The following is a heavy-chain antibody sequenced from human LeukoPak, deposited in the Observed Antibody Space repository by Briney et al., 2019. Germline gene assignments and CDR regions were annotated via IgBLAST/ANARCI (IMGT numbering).Heavy chain of an antibody. CDR1: GFTFSDSA. CDR3: ARDPYSGSYSDYYYYYMDV. Sequence: GGSLRLSCAASGFTFSDSAMHWVRQASGKGLEWVCRIRIKANTYATAYAASVKGRFTISRDDSKNTAYLQMNSLKTEDTAVYYCARDPYSGSYSDYYYYYMDVWGKGTTVTVSS. V-gene: IGHV3-73*01. J-gene: IGHJ6*03. D-gene: IGHD1-26*01. CDR2: IRIKANTYAT.